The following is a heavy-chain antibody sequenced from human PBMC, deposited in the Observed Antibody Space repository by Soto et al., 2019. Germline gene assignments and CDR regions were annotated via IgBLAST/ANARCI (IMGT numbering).Heavy chain of an antibody. CDR3: ARQAVDEGYSSGWYFDS. J-gene: IGHJ4*02. Sequence: QLQLQESGPGLVKPSETLFLTCTVSGGSISSRSYFWGWIRQPPGKGLEWIGSVSYNVRTYYNPALMSRLTMSVDTSKTQFFLKLSSVTAADTAVYYCARQAVDEGYSSGWYFDSWGQGTLVTVSS. CDR1: GGSISSRSYF. D-gene: IGHD6-19*01. V-gene: IGHV4-39*01. CDR2: VSYNVRT.